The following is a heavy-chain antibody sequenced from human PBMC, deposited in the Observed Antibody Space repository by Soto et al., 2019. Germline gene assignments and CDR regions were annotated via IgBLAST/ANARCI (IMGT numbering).Heavy chain of an antibody. CDR2: MNPNSGNT. CDR3: ARLGISNYYDSSGYYDY. J-gene: IGHJ4*02. V-gene: IGHV1-8*01. D-gene: IGHD3-22*01. Sequence: ASVKVSCKGSGYTFTSYDINWVRQATGQGLEWMGWMNPNSGNTDYAQKFQGRVTITRDESASTAYMELSSLRSEDTAVYYCARLGISNYYDSSGYYDYWGQGTLVTVSS. CDR1: GYTFTSYD.